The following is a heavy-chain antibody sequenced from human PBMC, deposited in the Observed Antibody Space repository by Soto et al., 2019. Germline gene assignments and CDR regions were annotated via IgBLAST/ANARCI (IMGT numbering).Heavy chain of an antibody. CDR1: GFTFSSYS. D-gene: IGHD1-26*01. CDR3: ARAPGGGSYYKGAFDI. V-gene: IGHV3-21*01. J-gene: IGHJ3*02. CDR2: ISSSSSYI. Sequence: GGSLRLSCAASGFTFSSYSMNWVRQAPGKGLEWVSSISSSSSYIYYADSVKGRFTISRANAKNSLYLQMNSLRAEDTAVYYGARAPGGGSYYKGAFDIWGQGTMVTVSS.